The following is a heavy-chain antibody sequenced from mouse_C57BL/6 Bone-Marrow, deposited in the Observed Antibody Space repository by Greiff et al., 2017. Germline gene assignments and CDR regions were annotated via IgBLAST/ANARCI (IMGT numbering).Heavy chain of an antibody. CDR2: INPSSGYT. Sequence: QVQLKQSGAELARPGASVKMSCKASGYTFTSYTMHWVKQRPGQGLEWIGYINPSSGYTKYNQKFKDKATLTADKSSSTAYMQLSSLTSEDSAVYYCARGYYGYAMDYWGQGTSVTVSS. V-gene: IGHV1-4*01. CDR3: ARGYYGYAMDY. CDR1: GYTFTSYT. D-gene: IGHD1-1*01. J-gene: IGHJ4*01.